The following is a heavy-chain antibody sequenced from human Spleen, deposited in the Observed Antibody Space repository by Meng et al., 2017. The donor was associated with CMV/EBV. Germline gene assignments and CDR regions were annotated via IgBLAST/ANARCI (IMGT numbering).Heavy chain of an antibody. Sequence: GYSLSTGGMGVGWIRQPPGKALEWLALIYWDDDKRYSPYLKSRLTITKDTSKNQVVLTMTNMDPVDTATYYCAHRDYCSGGTCTFDYWGQGTLVTVSS. CDR1: GYSLSTGGMG. D-gene: IGHD2-15*01. J-gene: IGHJ4*02. CDR2: IYWDDDK. V-gene: IGHV2-5*02. CDR3: AHRDYCSGGTCTFDY.